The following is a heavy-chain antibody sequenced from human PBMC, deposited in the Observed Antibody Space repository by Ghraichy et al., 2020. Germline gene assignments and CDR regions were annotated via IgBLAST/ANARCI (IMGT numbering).Heavy chain of an antibody. CDR1: GFTFSDAW. CDR3: TIDLRWEPLQVDY. V-gene: IGHV3-15*01. Sequence: GGSLRLSCAASGFTFSDAWMRWVRQAPGKGLEWVGRIKTKADGGTTDYAAPVKGRFTISRDDSENTLYLQMNSLKTEDTAVYYCTIDLRWEPLQVDYWGQGTLVTVSS. CDR2: IKTKADGGTT. J-gene: IGHJ4*02. D-gene: IGHD1-26*01.